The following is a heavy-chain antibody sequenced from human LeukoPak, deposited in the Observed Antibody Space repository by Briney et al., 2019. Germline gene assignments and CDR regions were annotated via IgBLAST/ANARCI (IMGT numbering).Heavy chain of an antibody. D-gene: IGHD3-10*01. CDR2: ISSSGSTI. V-gene: IGHV3-11*01. CDR1: GFTFSDYY. J-gene: IGHJ4*02. CDR3: ARIKITMVRGVVTPSYYFDY. Sequence: PGGSLRLSCAASGFTFSDYYMSWIRQAPGKGLEWVSYISSSGSTIYYADSVKGRFTISRDNAKNSLYLQMNSLRAEDTAVYYCARIKITMVRGVVTPSYYFDYWGQGTLVTVSS.